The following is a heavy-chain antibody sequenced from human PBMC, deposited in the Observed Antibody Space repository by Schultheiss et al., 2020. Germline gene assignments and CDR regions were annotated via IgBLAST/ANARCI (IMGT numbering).Heavy chain of an antibody. V-gene: IGHV1-18*01. CDR1: GYTFATYV. D-gene: IGHD5-24*01. J-gene: IGHJ4*02. CDR2: ISAYNGNT. Sequence: ASVKVSCKASGYTFATYVIDWVRQAPGQRLEWMGWISAYNGNTNYAQKLQGRVTMTTDTSTSTAYMELSRLRSDDTAVYYCARGRRWPNYDYWGQGTLVTVSS. CDR3: ARGRRWPNYDY.